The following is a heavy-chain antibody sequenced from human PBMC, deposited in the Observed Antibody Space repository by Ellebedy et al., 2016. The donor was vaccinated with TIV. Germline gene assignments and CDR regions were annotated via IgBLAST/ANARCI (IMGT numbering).Heavy chain of an antibody. J-gene: IGHJ4*02. D-gene: IGHD3-22*01. V-gene: IGHV1-8*01. Sequence: AASVKVSCKASGYTFTSLDINWVRQATGQGPEWMGWMSPNRGETGYSQKFQGRVTMTRDTSISTAYMELSGLTSEDTAVNYCGRGIVEGIDYWGQGTLVTVSS. CDR2: MSPNRGET. CDR1: GYTFTSLD. CDR3: GRGIVEGIDY.